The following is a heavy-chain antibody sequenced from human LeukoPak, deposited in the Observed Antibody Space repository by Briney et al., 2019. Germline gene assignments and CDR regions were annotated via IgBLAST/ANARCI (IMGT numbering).Heavy chain of an antibody. J-gene: IGHJ6*02. V-gene: IGHV3-74*01. CDR2: INTDGSTT. Sequence: GGSLRLSCAGSGFTFSTYWMHWVRHAPGGGLVWVSGINTDGSTTSYADSVKGRFSISRDNAKNTVYLQMSSLRAEDTAVYYCAKTGEAGYDILTGYKRNYYYYGMDVWGQGTTVTVSS. D-gene: IGHD3-9*01. CDR3: AKTGEAGYDILTGYKRNYYYYGMDV. CDR1: GFTFSTYW.